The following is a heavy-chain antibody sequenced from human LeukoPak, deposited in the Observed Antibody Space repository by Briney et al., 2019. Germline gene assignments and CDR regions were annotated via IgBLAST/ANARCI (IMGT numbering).Heavy chain of an antibody. V-gene: IGHV3-7*04. CDR1: GFTFSSYW. Sequence: PGGSLRVSCAASGFTFSSYWMSWVRQAPGKGLEWVANIKQDGTEKYYVDSVKGRFTISRDNAKSSVYLQMNSLRAEDTAVYYCARADLPTAISARAFDFWGQGTMVTVSS. D-gene: IGHD2-2*01. CDR2: IKQDGTEK. J-gene: IGHJ3*01. CDR3: ARADLPTAISARAFDF.